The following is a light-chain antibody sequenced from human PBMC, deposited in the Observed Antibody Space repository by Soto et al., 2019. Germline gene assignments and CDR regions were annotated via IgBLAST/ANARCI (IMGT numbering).Light chain of an antibody. V-gene: IGLV2-14*01. CDR3: CSFTTTSPHV. Sequence: QSALTQPASLSGSPGQSITISCTGTSSDIGAYDYVSWFQQHPGKAPKLMISEVNNRPSGVSNRFSGSKSGNTAYLTISGRQVEDEAEYFCCSFTTTSPHVFGTGTKLTVL. CDR2: EVN. CDR1: SSDIGAYDY. J-gene: IGLJ1*01.